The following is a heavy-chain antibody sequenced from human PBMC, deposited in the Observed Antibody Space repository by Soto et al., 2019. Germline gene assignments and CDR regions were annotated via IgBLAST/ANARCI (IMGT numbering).Heavy chain of an antibody. CDR2: IKKDGSEK. CDR1: GFTFSNYW. Sequence: GGSLRLSCVVSGFTFSNYWMSWVRQAPGKGLEWVANIKKDGSEKYYVDSVKGRFTISRDNGKKSLYLQMNSLRAEDTAVYYCAAILGMDVWGQGTTVTV. CDR3: AAILGMDV. D-gene: IGHD3-3*02. J-gene: IGHJ6*02. V-gene: IGHV3-7*05.